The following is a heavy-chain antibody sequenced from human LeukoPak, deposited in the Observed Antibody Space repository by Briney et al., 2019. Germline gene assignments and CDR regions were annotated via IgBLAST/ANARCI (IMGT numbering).Heavy chain of an antibody. V-gene: IGHV3-23*01. CDR2: ISGSGGST. CDR1: GFTFSSYA. D-gene: IGHD5-18*01. J-gene: IGHJ4*02. CDR3: AKKTGYNYGFDF. Sequence: PGGSLRLSCAASGFTFSSYAMSWVRQAPGKGLEWVSAISGSGGSTYYADSVKGRFTLSRDNSKNTLYLQMNSLRAEDTALYYCAKKTGYNYGFDFWGQGTLVTVSS.